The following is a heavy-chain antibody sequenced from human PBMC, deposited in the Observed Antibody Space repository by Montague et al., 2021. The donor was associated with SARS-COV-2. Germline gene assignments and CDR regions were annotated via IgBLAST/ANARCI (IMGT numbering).Heavy chain of an antibody. V-gene: IGHV5-10-1*01. CDR2: IDPSDSYT. CDR3: ARRAYSSSWYDY. D-gene: IGHD6-13*01. Sequence: QSGAEVKKPGESLRISCKGSGYSFTNYWISWVRQMPGKGLEWMGRIDPSDSYTNYSPSFQGHVTISADKSISTAYLQWSSLKASDTAMYYCARRAYSSSWYDYWGQGTLVTVSS. CDR1: GYSFTNYW. J-gene: IGHJ4*02.